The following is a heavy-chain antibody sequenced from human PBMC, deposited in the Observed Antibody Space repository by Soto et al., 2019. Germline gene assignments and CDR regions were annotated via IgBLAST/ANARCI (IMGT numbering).Heavy chain of an antibody. V-gene: IGHV1-46*01. CDR2: VNPSGGHT. CDR1: GDTFSDYY. Sequence: QVQLMQSGAEVKKPGASEKVSCKASGDTFSDYYIHWVRQAPGQGLEWMGTVNPSGGHTTYSQHFLGRVTMTRDTSTSTLHMELTSLTSEDTAVYYCARGGHVVVVTAALDYWGQGTLVTVSS. CDR3: ARGGHVVVVTAALDY. D-gene: IGHD2-21*02. J-gene: IGHJ4*02.